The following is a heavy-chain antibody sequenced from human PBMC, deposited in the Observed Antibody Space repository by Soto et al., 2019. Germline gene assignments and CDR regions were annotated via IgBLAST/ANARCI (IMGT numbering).Heavy chain of an antibody. CDR2: ISFDGTKT. CDR3: ARDPTLRYSASPSYYYGMDV. J-gene: IGHJ6*02. D-gene: IGHD3-9*01. CDR1: KFPLRSYT. Sequence: PVGSLRLSCAASKFPLRSYTMHWVRQAPGKGPEWVAIISFDGTKTHYADSVKGRFTISRDNSENMLFLQMNDLKTEDSAVYFCARDPTLRYSASPSYYYGMDVWGRGTTVTVSS. V-gene: IGHV3-30-3*01.